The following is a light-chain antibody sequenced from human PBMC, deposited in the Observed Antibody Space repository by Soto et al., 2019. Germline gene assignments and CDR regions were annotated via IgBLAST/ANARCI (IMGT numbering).Light chain of an antibody. CDR1: QTISGY. CDR3: QQSYTTTLT. CDR2: AAS. Sequence: IHMTQSPSSRSSSLGDRVTITWWASQTISGYFNWYQQKPGKAPELLIYAASYLGNGVPSRFSVSGSGTYFTLTISSLQNEDLATYYCQQSYTTTLTFGGGTKVDIK. V-gene: IGKV1-39*01. J-gene: IGKJ4*01.